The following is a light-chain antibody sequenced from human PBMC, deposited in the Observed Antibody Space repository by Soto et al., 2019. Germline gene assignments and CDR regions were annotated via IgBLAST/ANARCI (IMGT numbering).Light chain of an antibody. Sequence: DIQMTQSPSSLSASVGERVTITCRASQSISSYLNWYQQKPGKAPKLLIYAASSLQSGVPSRFSGSGSGTDFTLTISSQQPEDFATYYCQQSYSTPYTFGQGTKLEIK. CDR3: QQSYSTPYT. J-gene: IGKJ2*01. V-gene: IGKV1-39*01. CDR2: AAS. CDR1: QSISSY.